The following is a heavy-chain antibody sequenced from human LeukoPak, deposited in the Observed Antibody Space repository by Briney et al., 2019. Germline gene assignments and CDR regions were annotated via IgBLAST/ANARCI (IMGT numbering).Heavy chain of an antibody. CDR2: INHSGST. V-gene: IGHV4-34*01. D-gene: IGHD6-19*01. J-gene: IGHJ4*02. Sequence: SETLSLTCAVYGESFSGYYWSWIRQPPGKGLEWIGEINHSGSTNYNPSLKSRVTISVDTSKNQFSLKLSSVTAADTAVYYCARGRGAVAGTGDYWGQGTLVTVSS. CDR3: ARGRGAVAGTGDY. CDR1: GESFSGYY.